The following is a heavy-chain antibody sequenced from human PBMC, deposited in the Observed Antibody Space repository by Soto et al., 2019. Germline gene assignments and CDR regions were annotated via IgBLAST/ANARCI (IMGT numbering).Heavy chain of an antibody. J-gene: IGHJ4*02. CDR2: ISAYNGNT. V-gene: IGHV1-18*01. Sequence: AAVKVSCKASGYTFTSYGISWVRQAPGQGLEWMGWISAYNGNTNYAQKLQGRVTMTTDTSTSTAYMELRSLRSDDTAVYYCARIAPQLDDIVLMVYAHIEFEYWCQGPLVTV. CDR1: GYTFTSYG. D-gene: IGHD2-8*01. CDR3: ARIAPQLDDIVLMVYAHIEFEY.